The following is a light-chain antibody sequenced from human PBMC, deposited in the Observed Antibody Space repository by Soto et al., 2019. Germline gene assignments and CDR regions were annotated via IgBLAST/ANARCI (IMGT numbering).Light chain of an antibody. Sequence: EIVMTQAPATLSVSTGERATLSCRASQSVSPNLARYQQKPDQAPRRLIYDASARDTGIQDRFSGSGSETEFISTIGGRQSEACAVYYCPQYNHWPRSFGGGTTVAI. CDR1: QSVSPN. J-gene: IGKJ4*01. CDR2: DAS. CDR3: PQYNHWPRS. V-gene: IGKV3-15*01.